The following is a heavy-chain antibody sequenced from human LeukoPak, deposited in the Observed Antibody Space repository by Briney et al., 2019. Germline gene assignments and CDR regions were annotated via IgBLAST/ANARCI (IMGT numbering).Heavy chain of an antibody. CDR1: GYTFTSYG. D-gene: IGHD1-26*01. J-gene: IGHJ4*02. CDR2: IGAYNGNT. Sequence: SSVKVSRKASGYTFTSYGISWGRRAPGPRVGGMGWIGAYNGNTNYAQKLQGRVTMTTDTSPRTAYMELRSLRSDDTAVYYCARDRPISEKVDQATPFDYWGQGTLVTVSS. CDR3: ARDRPISEKVDQATPFDY. V-gene: IGHV1-18*01.